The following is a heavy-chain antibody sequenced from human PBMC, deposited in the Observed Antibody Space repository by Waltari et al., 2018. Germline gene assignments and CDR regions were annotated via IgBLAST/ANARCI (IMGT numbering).Heavy chain of an antibody. Sequence: QVQLQQWGAGLLTPSETLSLTCAVYGGSFSGYYWSWIRPPPGTGLGWIGEINHSGSTNYNPSLKSRVTISVDTSKNQFSLKLSSVTAADTAVYYCARHLIMITFGGVIQGPQPPDYWGQGTLVTVSS. J-gene: IGHJ4*02. V-gene: IGHV4-34*01. D-gene: IGHD3-16*01. CDR2: INHSGST. CDR1: GGSFSGYY. CDR3: ARHLIMITFGGVIQGPQPPDY.